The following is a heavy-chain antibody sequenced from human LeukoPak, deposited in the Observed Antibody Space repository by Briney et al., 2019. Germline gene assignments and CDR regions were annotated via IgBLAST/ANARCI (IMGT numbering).Heavy chain of an antibody. CDR1: GFTFSSYA. Sequence: GGSLRLSFAASGFTFSSYAMHWVRQAPGKGLEWVAVISYDGSNKYYADSVKGRFTISRDNSKNTLYLQMNSLRAEDTAVYYCATLTTVRDYWGQGTLVTVSS. CDR3: ATLTTVRDY. CDR2: ISYDGSNK. J-gene: IGHJ4*02. V-gene: IGHV3-30-3*01. D-gene: IGHD4-17*01.